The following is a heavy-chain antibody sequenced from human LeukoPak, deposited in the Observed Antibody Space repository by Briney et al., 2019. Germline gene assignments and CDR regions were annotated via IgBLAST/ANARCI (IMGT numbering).Heavy chain of an antibody. J-gene: IGHJ4*02. D-gene: IGHD3-3*01. CDR3: ARDFPWSGYYTPPALDY. CDR1: GFTFSSYW. Sequence: GGSLRLSCAASGFTFSSYWMSWVRQAPGKGLEWVANIKQDGSEKYYVDSVKGRFTISRDNAKNSLYLQMNSLRAEDTAVYYCARDFPWSGYYTPPALDYWGREPWSPSPQ. V-gene: IGHV3-7*01. CDR2: IKQDGSEK.